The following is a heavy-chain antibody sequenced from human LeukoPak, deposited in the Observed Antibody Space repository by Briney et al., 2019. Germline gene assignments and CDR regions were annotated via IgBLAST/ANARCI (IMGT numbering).Heavy chain of an antibody. J-gene: IGHJ4*02. CDR3: ARGRGYCSGGSCYGFRFFDY. Sequence: SETLSLTCAVYGGSFSGYYWSWIRQPPGKGLEWIGEINHSGSTNYNPSLKSRFTISVDTSKNQFSLKLSSVTAADTAVYYCARGRGYCSGGSCYGFRFFDYWGQGTLVTVSS. CDR2: INHSGST. D-gene: IGHD2-15*01. V-gene: IGHV4-34*01. CDR1: GGSFSGYY.